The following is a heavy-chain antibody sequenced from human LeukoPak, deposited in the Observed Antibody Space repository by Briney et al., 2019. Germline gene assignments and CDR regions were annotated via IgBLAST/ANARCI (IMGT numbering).Heavy chain of an antibody. CDR3: AREWGEGIQLWPEDYYFDY. D-gene: IGHD5-18*01. CDR1: GGSISSSSYY. CDR2: IYYSGST. V-gene: IGHV4-39*07. J-gene: IGHJ4*02. Sequence: PSETLSLTCTVSGGSISSSSYYWGWIRQPPGKGLEWIGSIYYSGSTYYNPSLKSRVTISVDTSKNQFSLKLSSVTAADTAVYYCAREWGEGIQLWPEDYYFDYWGQGTLVTVSS.